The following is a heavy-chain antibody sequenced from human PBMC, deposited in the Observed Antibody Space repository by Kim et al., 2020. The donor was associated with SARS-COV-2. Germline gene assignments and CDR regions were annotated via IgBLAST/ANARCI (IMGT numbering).Heavy chain of an antibody. CDR2: IYWDDDK. J-gene: IGHJ3*02. CDR3: ALQWYQLLFGNPTGAFDI. Sequence: SGPTLVNPTQTLTLTCTFSGFSLSTSGVGVGWIRQPPGKALEWLALIYWDDDKRYSPSLKSRLTITKDTSKNQVVLTMTNMDPVDTATYYCALQWYQLLFGNPTGAFDIWGQGTMVTVSS. V-gene: IGHV2-5*02. CDR1: GFSLSTSGVG. D-gene: IGHD2-2*01.